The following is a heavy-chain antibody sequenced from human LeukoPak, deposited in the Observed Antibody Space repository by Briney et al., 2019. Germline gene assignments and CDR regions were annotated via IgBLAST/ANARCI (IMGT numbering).Heavy chain of an antibody. D-gene: IGHD2-2*01. V-gene: IGHV3-7*01. J-gene: IGHJ4*02. CDR2: IKQDGSEK. CDR3: ARTVPARLGRQDY. Sequence: PGGSLRLSCAASGFTFSSYAMSWVRQAPGKGLEWVANIKQDGSEKYYVDSVKGRFTISRDNAKNSLYLQMNSLRAEDTAVYYCARTVPARLGRQDYWGQGTLVTVSS. CDR1: GFTFSSYA.